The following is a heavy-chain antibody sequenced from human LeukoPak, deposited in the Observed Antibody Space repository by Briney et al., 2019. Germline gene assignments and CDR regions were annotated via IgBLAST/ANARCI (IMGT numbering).Heavy chain of an antibody. Sequence: GGSLRLSCAASGFTVSSNYMSWVGQAPGKGLEWVSVIYSGGSTYYADSVKGRFTISRDNSKNTLYLQLNSLRAEDTAVYYCAKGGGWLYYFDYWGQGTLVTVSS. V-gene: IGHV3-53*01. CDR1: GFTVSSNY. J-gene: IGHJ4*02. CDR2: IYSGGST. CDR3: AKGGGWLYYFDY. D-gene: IGHD6-19*01.